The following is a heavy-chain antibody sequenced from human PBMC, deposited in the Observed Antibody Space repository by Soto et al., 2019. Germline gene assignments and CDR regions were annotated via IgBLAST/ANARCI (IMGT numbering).Heavy chain of an antibody. J-gene: IGHJ4*02. CDR3: ARXSTYYFNSGRSHYPLDY. V-gene: IGHV5-51*01. Sequence: PVESLKISCQASGYSFSIHWIGWVRQMPGKGLEWMGIIYPADSDTRYSPSFQGQVIISADKSVSTAYLQWSSLKASDTAIYYCARXSTYYFNSGRSHYPLDYWGQGTLVTVSS. CDR1: GYSFSIHW. D-gene: IGHD3-16*01. CDR2: IYPADSDT.